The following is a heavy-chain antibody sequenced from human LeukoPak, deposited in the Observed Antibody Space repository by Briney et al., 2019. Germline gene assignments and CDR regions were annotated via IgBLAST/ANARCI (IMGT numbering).Heavy chain of an antibody. CDR3: AREVLNWFDP. J-gene: IGHJ5*02. CDR1: GGTFSSYA. V-gene: IGHV1-69*13. Sequence: ASVKVSCKASGGTFSSYAISWVRQAPGQGLERMGGIIPIFGTANYAQKFQGRVTITADESTSTAYMELSSLRSEDTAVYYCAREVLNWFDPWGQGTLVTVSS. CDR2: IIPIFGTA.